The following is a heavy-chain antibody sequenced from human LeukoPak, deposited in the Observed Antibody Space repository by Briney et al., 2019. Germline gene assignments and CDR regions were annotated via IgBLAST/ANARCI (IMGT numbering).Heavy chain of an antibody. CDR3: ARGFKSWDSSRWLDP. Sequence: GESLKISCKGSGYTFTSYWIGWVRQMPGKGLGWMGIIYPGDSDTRYSPSFQGQVTISADKSISIAYLRWSSLEASDTAIYYCARGFKSWDSSRWLDPWGQGTLVTVSS. D-gene: IGHD6-13*01. CDR2: IYPGDSDT. V-gene: IGHV5-51*01. J-gene: IGHJ5*02. CDR1: GYTFTSYW.